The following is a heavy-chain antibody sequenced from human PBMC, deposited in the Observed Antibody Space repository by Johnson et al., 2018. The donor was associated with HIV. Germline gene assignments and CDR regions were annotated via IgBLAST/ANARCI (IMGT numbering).Heavy chain of an antibody. Sequence: VQLVESGGGLVQPGGSLRLSCAASGFTFSSYAMSWVRQAPGKGLEWVSAISGSGGSTYYAGSVKGRFTISRDNSKNTLYLQMNSLRSEDTAVYYCARDLAYSGYEGAFDIWGQGTMVTVSS. CDR2: ISGSGGST. V-gene: IGHV3-23*04. D-gene: IGHD5-12*01. CDR1: GFTFSSYA. J-gene: IGHJ3*02. CDR3: ARDLAYSGYEGAFDI.